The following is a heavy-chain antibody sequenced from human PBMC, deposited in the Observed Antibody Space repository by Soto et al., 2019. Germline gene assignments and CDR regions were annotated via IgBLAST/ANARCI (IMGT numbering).Heavy chain of an antibody. CDR1: GFTFSNYD. CDR2: ISTAGNT. J-gene: IGHJ4*02. Sequence: EVQLVESGGDLVQPGGSLRLSCAASGFTFSNYDMHWVRQATGKDLEWVSTISTAGNTYSPGSVKGRFTISRENAKNSLYLQMNSLRVDDTAVYYCARGRDSGLYYFDYWGRGTLVTVSS. D-gene: IGHD2-21*01. V-gene: IGHV3-13*01. CDR3: ARGRDSGLYYFDY.